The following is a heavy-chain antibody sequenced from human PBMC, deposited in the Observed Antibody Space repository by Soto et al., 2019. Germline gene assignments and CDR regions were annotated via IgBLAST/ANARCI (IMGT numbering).Heavy chain of an antibody. Sequence: SVKVSCKASGGTFSSYTISWVRQAPGQGLEWMGRIIPIVGIANYAQKFQGRVTITADKSTSTAYMELSSLRSEDTAVYYCARDAPLSRIAARPRAALNYWGQGTLVTVSS. CDR2: IIPIVGIA. CDR1: GGTFSSYT. J-gene: IGHJ4*02. V-gene: IGHV1-69*04. D-gene: IGHD6-6*01. CDR3: ARDAPLSRIAARPRAALNY.